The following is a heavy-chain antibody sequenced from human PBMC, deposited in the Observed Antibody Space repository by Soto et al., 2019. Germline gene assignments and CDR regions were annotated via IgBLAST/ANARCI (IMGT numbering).Heavy chain of an antibody. Sequence: QVRLVESGGGVVQPGRSLRLSCAGSGFTVNSYAIDWVRQAPGKGLDWLAVISYDGSNEYYADSVEGRFTISRGNSKNTLFLQMNSLRAEDTAVYYCARGPLYYDTSGYQKPFDYWGQGTLVTVSS. CDR2: ISYDGSNE. CDR1: GFTVNSYA. V-gene: IGHV3-30-3*01. CDR3: ARGPLYYDTSGYQKPFDY. D-gene: IGHD3-22*01. J-gene: IGHJ4*02.